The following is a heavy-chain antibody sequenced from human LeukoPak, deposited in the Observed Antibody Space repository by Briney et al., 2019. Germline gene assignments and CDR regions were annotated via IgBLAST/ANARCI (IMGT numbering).Heavy chain of an antibody. CDR2: ISAYNGNT. V-gene: IGHV1-18*01. D-gene: IGHD6-19*01. J-gene: IGHJ4*02. CDR3: ARVGSGWYVLDY. Sequence: ASVTVSCKASGYTLTSYGISWVRQAPGQGLEWMGWISAYNGNTNYAQKLQGSVTMTTDTSTSTAYMELRSLRSDDTAVYYCARVGSGWYVLDYWGQGTLVTVSS. CDR1: GYTLTSYG.